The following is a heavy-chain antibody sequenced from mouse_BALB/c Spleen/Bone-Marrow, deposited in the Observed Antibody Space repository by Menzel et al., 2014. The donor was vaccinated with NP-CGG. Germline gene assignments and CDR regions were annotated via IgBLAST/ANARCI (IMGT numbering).Heavy chain of an antibody. J-gene: IGHJ2*01. CDR2: IISGGSYT. D-gene: IGHD2-1*01. CDR3: TRAPYDNSYFDY. Sequence: VQLKESGGGLVKPGGSLKLSCAASGFTFTTYTMSWVRQTPEKRLEWVATIISGGSYTYYPDSVKGRFTVSRDNAKNTLYLQMSSLKSEDTAMYYCTRAPYDNSYFDYWGQGTTLTVSS. CDR1: GFTFTTYT. V-gene: IGHV5-6-4*01.